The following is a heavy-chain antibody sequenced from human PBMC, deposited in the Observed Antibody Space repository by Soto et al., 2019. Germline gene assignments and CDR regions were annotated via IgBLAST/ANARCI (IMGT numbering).Heavy chain of an antibody. CDR1: GFTFSSYA. D-gene: IGHD2-15*01. CDR2: ISYDGSNK. Sequence: GGSLRLSCAASGFTFSSYAMHWVRQAPGKGLEWVAVISYDGSNKYYADSVKGRFTISRDNSKNTLYLQMNSLRAEDTAVYYCARDRVVAATPVNFQHWGQGTLVTVSS. CDR3: ARDRVVAATPVNFQH. V-gene: IGHV3-30-3*01. J-gene: IGHJ1*01.